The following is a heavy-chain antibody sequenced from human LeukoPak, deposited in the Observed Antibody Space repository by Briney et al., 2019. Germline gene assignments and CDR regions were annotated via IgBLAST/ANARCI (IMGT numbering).Heavy chain of an antibody. CDR3: ARAYSGYDFFDY. Sequence: GASVKVSCKASGGTFSSYAISWVREAPGQVLEWMGGIIPIFGTANYAQKFQGRVTITADESTSTAYMELSSLRSEDTAVYYCARAYSGYDFFDYWGQGILVTVSS. V-gene: IGHV1-69*13. CDR2: IIPIFGTA. CDR1: GGTFSSYA. D-gene: IGHD5-12*01. J-gene: IGHJ4*02.